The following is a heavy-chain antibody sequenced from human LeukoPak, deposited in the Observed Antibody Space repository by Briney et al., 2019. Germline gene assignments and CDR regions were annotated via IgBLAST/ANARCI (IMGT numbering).Heavy chain of an antibody. V-gene: IGHV3-23*01. CDR2: ISGSGGST. D-gene: IGHD5-18*01. CDR3: AKATSYGATPALFDY. Sequence: GGSLRLSCAASGFTFSSYAMSWVRQAPGKGLEWASAISGSGGSTYYADSVKGRFTISRDNSKNTLYLQMNSLRAEDTAVYYCAKATSYGATPALFDYWGQGTLVTVSS. CDR1: GFTFSSYA. J-gene: IGHJ4*02.